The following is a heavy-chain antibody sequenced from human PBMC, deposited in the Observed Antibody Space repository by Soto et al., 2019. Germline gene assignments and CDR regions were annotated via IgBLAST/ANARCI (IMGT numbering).Heavy chain of an antibody. J-gene: IGHJ5*02. V-gene: IGHV4-4*07. CDR2: IFSSGTT. CDR3: ARELVSYNSNWFAP. D-gene: IGHD1-20*01. CDR1: GGSGDSSY. Sequence: SETLSLTCSVSGGSGDSSYWTWIRQPAGKGLEWIGRIFSSGTTNYNPSLKSRLTLSVDTSKNMISLKLISVTAADTATYYCARELVSYNSNWFAPWGRGTVVTASS.